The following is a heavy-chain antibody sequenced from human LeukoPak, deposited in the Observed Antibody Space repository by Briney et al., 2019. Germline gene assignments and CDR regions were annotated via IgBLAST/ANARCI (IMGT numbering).Heavy chain of an antibody. CDR1: GYTFTGYY. Sequence: GASVKVSCKASGYTFTGYYMHWVRQAPGQGLEWMGWISPNSGGTNYAQKFQGRVTMTRDTSISTAYMELSRLRSDDTAVYYCAAEYYDFWSGYYTGTGFDPWGQGTLVTVSS. CDR3: AAEYYDFWSGYYTGTGFDP. V-gene: IGHV1-2*02. CDR2: ISPNSGGT. J-gene: IGHJ5*02. D-gene: IGHD3-3*01.